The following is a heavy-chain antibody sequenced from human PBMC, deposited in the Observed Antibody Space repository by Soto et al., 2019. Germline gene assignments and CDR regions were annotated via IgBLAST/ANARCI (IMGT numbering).Heavy chain of an antibody. D-gene: IGHD4-17*01. J-gene: IGHJ6*02. CDR3: ARDPGDGDYEGYYYYGMDV. Sequence: QVQLQESGPGLVKPSGTLSLTCAVSGGSISSSNWWSWVRQPPGKGLEWIGEIYDSGSTNYNPSLKRPVTISVDKSKNQFSLKLSSVTAADTAVYYCARDPGDGDYEGYYYYGMDVWGQGTTVTVSS. CDR1: GGSISSSNW. V-gene: IGHV4-4*02. CDR2: IYDSGST.